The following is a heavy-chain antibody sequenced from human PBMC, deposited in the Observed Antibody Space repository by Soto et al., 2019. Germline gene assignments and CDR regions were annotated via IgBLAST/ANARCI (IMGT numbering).Heavy chain of an antibody. V-gene: IGHV5-51*01. CDR3: ARGRDSYRYYYYYGMDV. CDR1: GYSFTSYW. Sequence: GESLKISCKGSGYSFTSYWIGWVRQMPGKGLEWMGIIYPGDSDTRYSPSFQGQVTISADTSTSTAYMELRSLRSDDTAVYYCARGRDSYRYYYYYGMDVWGQGTTVTVSS. J-gene: IGHJ6*02. CDR2: IYPGDSDT.